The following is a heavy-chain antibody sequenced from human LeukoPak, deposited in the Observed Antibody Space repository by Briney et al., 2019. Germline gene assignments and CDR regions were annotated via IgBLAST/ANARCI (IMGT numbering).Heavy chain of an antibody. CDR1: GGSISSYY. V-gene: IGHV4-59*01. Sequence: SETLSLTCTVSGGSISSYYWSWIRQPPGKGLEWIGYIYCSGSTNYNPSLKSRVTISVDTSKNQFSLKLSSVTAADTAVYYCARDYSNYAVAFDIWGQGTMVTVSS. D-gene: IGHD4-11*01. J-gene: IGHJ3*02. CDR2: IYCSGST. CDR3: ARDYSNYAVAFDI.